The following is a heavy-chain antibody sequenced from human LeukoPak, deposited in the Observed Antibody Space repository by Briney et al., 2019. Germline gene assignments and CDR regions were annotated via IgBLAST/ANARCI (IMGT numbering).Heavy chain of an antibody. J-gene: IGHJ4*02. D-gene: IGHD5-18*01. CDR2: ISGSGDST. Sequence: GGSLRLSCAASGFTFSNYAMRWVRQAPGKGLEWVSGISGSGDSTYYADSVKGRFTISRDNSKNTVYLQMDSLRAEDSAVYYCAKNAGYSYGLYYFDHWGQGTLVTVSS. V-gene: IGHV3-23*01. CDR3: AKNAGYSYGLYYFDH. CDR1: GFTFSNYA.